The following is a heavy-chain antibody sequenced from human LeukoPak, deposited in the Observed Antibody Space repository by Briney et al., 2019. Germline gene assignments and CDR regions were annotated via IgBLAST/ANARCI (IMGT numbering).Heavy chain of an antibody. J-gene: IGHJ5*02. CDR3: ARASCSGGSCYSLHWFDP. D-gene: IGHD2-15*01. V-gene: IGHV4-4*07. Sequence: PSETLSLTCTVSVGSISSYYRSWIRQPARKGLEWIGRIYTSGSTNYNPSLKSRVTMPVDTSKNQFSLKLSSVTAADTAVYYCARASCSGGSCYSLHWFDPWGQGTLVTVSS. CDR1: VGSISSYY. CDR2: IYTSGST.